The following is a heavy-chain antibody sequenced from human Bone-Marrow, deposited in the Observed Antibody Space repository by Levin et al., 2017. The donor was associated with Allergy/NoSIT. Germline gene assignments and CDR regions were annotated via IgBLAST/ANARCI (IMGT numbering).Heavy chain of an antibody. Sequence: GGSLRLSCEVSGFIVNDYYMKWVRQAPGKGPECVSVIYSGDRTFYSDSVKGRFTISRENSNNTLYLQMNSLRVEDSAIYYCARGPRIGNAEGWFEPWGHGALVTVTS. CDR3: ARGPRIGNAEGWFEP. D-gene: IGHD3-10*01. CDR2: IYSGDRT. J-gene: IGHJ5*02. V-gene: IGHV3-66*01. CDR1: GFIVNDYY.